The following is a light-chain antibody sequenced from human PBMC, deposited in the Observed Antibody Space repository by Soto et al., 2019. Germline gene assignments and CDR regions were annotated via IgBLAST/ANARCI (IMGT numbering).Light chain of an antibody. J-gene: IGLJ1*01. V-gene: IGLV2-14*01. CDR3: SSFTSSSTLPYV. CDR1: SSDVGGYNY. CDR2: EVT. Sequence: QSALTQPASVSGSPGQSITISCTGTSSDVGGYNYVSWYQQHVGKAPKLMIYEVTNRPSGVSNRFSGSKSGNTASLTISGLQAEDEADYYCSSFTSSSTLPYVFGTGTKLTVL.